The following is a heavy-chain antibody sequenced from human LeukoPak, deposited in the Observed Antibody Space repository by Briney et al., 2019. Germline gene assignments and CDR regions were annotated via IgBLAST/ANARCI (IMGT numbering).Heavy chain of an antibody. J-gene: IGHJ4*02. CDR1: GFTFSSYA. CDR3: AKKAVGTATGGPFDY. V-gene: IGHV3-23*01. CDR2: ISDSGSST. Sequence: GGSLRLSCAASGFTFSSYAMSWVRQAPGKGLEWVSVISDSGSSTYYADSVKGRFTISRDNSKNTMYLQMNSLKTEDTAVYYCAKKAVGTATGGPFDYWGQGTLVIVSS. D-gene: IGHD1-26*01.